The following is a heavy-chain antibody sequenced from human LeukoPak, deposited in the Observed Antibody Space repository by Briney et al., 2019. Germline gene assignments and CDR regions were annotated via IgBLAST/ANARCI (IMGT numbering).Heavy chain of an antibody. V-gene: IGHV3-21*01. CDR2: ISSSSSYI. D-gene: IGHD6-13*01. Sequence: GGSLRPSCAASGFTFSSYSMNWVRQPPGKGLEWVSSISSSSSYIFYADSVKGRFTISRDNAKNSLYLQMNSLRAEDTAVYYCARESIIPGYSSKIDPWGPGTLVTVSS. CDR3: ARESIIPGYSSKIDP. CDR1: GFTFSSYS. J-gene: IGHJ5*02.